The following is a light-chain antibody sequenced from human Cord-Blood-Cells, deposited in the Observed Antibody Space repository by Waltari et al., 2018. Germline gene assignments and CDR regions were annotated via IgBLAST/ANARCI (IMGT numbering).Light chain of an antibody. CDR2: KDS. CDR1: ALPKQH. Sequence: SYELTQPPSVSVSPGQTARITCPGDALPKQHAYWYQQKPGQAPVLVIYKDSERPSGIPERFSGSSSGTTVTLTISGVQAEDEADYYCQSADSSGTYPVFGTGTKVTVL. CDR3: QSADSSGTYPV. J-gene: IGLJ1*01. V-gene: IGLV3-25*02.